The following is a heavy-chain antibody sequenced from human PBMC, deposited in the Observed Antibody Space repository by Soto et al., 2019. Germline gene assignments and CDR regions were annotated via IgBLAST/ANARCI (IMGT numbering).Heavy chain of an antibody. J-gene: IGHJ4*02. CDR1: GGSISSGGYS. CDR3: TRAYYDSSGYCVDY. D-gene: IGHD3-22*01. V-gene: IGHV4-30-2*01. Sequence: SETLSLTCAVSGGSISSGGYSWSWIRQPPGKGLEWIGYIYHSGGTYYNPSLKSRVTISVDRSKNQFSLKLSSVTAADTAVYYCTRAYYDSSGYCVDYWGQGTLVTVSS. CDR2: IYHSGGT.